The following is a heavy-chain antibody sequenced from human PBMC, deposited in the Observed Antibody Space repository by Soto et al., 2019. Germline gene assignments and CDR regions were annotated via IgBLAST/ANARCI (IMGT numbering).Heavy chain of an antibody. CDR1: GYTFTGYY. J-gene: IGHJ4*02. CDR2: INPNSGGT. Sequence: ASVNVSCKSSGYTFTGYYIHWVRQAPGQGLECMGWINPNSGGTNYAQKFQGWVTMTRDTSISTAYMELSRLRSDDTAVYYCARGKGIAPSLGYWGQGTLVIVSS. V-gene: IGHV1-2*04. D-gene: IGHD6-13*01. CDR3: ARGKGIAPSLGY.